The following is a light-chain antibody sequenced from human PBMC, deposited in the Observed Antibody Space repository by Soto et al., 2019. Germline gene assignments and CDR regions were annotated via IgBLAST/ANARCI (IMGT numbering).Light chain of an antibody. Sequence: DIQMTQSPSTLSASVGDRVTITCRASQTISNWLAWYQQKPVKAPKLLIYDASSLEGGVPSRFSGSGSGTEFTLTLSSLQPDDFATYYCQQYYSYWTFCQGNKVEIK. CDR1: QTISNW. J-gene: IGKJ1*01. V-gene: IGKV1-5*01. CDR3: QQYYSYWT. CDR2: DAS.